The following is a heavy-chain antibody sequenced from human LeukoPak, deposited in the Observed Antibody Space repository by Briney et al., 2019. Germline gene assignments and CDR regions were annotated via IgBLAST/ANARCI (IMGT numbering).Heavy chain of an antibody. CDR1: GGSISSSSYY. D-gene: IGHD3-16*01. Sequence: SETLSLTCTVSGGSISSSSYYWGWIRQPPGKGLEWIGSIYYSGSTYYNPSLKSRVTISVDTSKNQFSLKLSSVTAADTAVYYCARMGYYDYVWGSPNAFDIWGQGTMVTVSS. V-gene: IGHV4-39*07. CDR3: ARMGYYDYVWGSPNAFDI. CDR2: IYYSGST. J-gene: IGHJ3*02.